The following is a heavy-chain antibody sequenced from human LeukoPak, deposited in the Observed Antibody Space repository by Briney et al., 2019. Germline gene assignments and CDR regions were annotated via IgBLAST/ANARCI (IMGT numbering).Heavy chain of an antibody. D-gene: IGHD6-13*01. J-gene: IGHJ3*02. CDR1: GGSISSGDYY. V-gene: IGHV4-30-4*08. Sequence: SQTLSLTCTVSGGSISSGDYYWSWIRQPPGKGLEWIGYIYYSGSTYHNPSLKSRVTISVDTSKNQFSLKLSSVTAADTAVYYCARFELADAFDIWGQGTMVTVSS. CDR3: ARFELADAFDI. CDR2: IYYSGST.